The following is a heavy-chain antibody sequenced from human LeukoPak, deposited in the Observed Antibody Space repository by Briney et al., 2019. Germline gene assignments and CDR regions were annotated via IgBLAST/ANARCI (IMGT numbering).Heavy chain of an antibody. CDR2: IGWNSGSI. CDR1: GFTFNDYA. Sequence: PGGSLRLSCAASGFTFNDYAMHWVRQAPGKGLEWVSGIGWNSGSIGYADSVKGRFTISRDNAKNSLYLQMNSLRPEDTALYYCVKDRGLTPSYYASGSYSAYFDYWGQGTLVTVSS. V-gene: IGHV3-9*01. J-gene: IGHJ4*02. D-gene: IGHD3-10*01. CDR3: VKDRGLTPSYYASGSYSAYFDY.